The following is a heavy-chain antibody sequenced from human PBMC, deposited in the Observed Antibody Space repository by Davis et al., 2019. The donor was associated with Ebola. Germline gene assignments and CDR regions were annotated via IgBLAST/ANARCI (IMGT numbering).Heavy chain of an antibody. J-gene: IGHJ4*02. V-gene: IGHV3-21*01. D-gene: IGHD2-2*01. CDR2: ISSSSSYI. Sequence: GESLKISCAASGFTFSSYSMNWVRQAPGKGLEWVSSISSSSSYIYYADSVKGRFTISRDNAKNSLYVQMNSLRAEDTAVYYCARESCSSTSCYFDYWGQGTLVTVSS. CDR1: GFTFSSYS. CDR3: ARESCSSTSCYFDY.